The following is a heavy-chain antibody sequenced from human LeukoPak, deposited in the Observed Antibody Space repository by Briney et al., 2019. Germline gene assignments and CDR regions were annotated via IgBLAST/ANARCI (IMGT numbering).Heavy chain of an antibody. V-gene: IGHV4-59*08. CDR3: ARHLRRSNWFDP. J-gene: IGHJ5*02. Sequence: SETLSLTCTVSGGSISSYYWSWIRQPPGKGLEWIGYIYYSGSTNYNPSLKSRVTISVDTSKNQFSLKLSSVTAADTAVYYCARHLRRSNWFDPWGQGTLVTVSS. CDR1: GGSISSYY. D-gene: IGHD3-10*01. CDR2: IYYSGST.